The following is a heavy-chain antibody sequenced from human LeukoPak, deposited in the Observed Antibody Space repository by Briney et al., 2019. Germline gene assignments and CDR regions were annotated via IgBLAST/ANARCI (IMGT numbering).Heavy chain of an antibody. V-gene: IGHV5-51*01. CDR1: GYSFSSYW. CDR3: AREDSDPSDY. CDR2: IYPGDSDT. Sequence: GESLKISCKGSGYSFSSYWIGWVRQMPGKGLEWMGIIYPGDSDTRYSPSFQGQVTISADKSISTTYLQWSSLKASDTAIYYCAREDSDPSDYWGQGTLVTVAS. J-gene: IGHJ4*02.